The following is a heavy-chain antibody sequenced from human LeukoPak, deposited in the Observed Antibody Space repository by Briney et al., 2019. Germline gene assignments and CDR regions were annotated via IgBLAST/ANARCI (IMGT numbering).Heavy chain of an antibody. J-gene: IGHJ4*02. V-gene: IGHV3-21*01. Sequence: GGSLRLSCAASGFTFSSYSMNWVRQAPGKGLEWVSSISSSSSYIYYADSVKGRFTISRDNSKNTLYLEMNSLIPEDTALYYCAKPQEADLWVPDYWGQGTLVTVSS. CDR2: ISSSSSYI. D-gene: IGHD3-3*01. CDR1: GFTFSSYS. CDR3: AKPQEADLWVPDY.